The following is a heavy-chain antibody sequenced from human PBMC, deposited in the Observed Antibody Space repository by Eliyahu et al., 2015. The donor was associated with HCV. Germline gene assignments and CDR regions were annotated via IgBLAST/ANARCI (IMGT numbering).Heavy chain of an antibody. Sequence: EVQLLESGGGLVQPGGSLXLSCAASGFXFXXXAMXWVRQAPGKGLGWVSAISGSGGSTYYADSVKGRFTISRDNSKNTLYLQMNSLRAEDTAVYYCAKDPGRSSGWYSYFDYWGQGTLVTVSS. J-gene: IGHJ4*02. CDR1: GFXFXXXA. V-gene: IGHV3-23*01. D-gene: IGHD6-19*01. CDR2: ISGSGGST. CDR3: AKDPGRSSGWYSYFDY.